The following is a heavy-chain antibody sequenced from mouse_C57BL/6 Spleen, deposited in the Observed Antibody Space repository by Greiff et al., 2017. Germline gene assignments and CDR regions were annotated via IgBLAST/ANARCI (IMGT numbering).Heavy chain of an antibody. CDR2: ISYDGSN. D-gene: IGHD2-4*01. CDR3: ARDLYYDYGRAMDY. V-gene: IGHV3-6*01. Sequence: EVQLQQSGPGLVKPSQSLSLTCSVTGYSITSGYYWNWIRQFPGNKLEWMGYISYDGSNNYNPSLKNRISITRDTSKNQFFLKLNSVTTEDTATYYCARDLYYDYGRAMDYWGQGTSVTVSS. CDR1: GYSITSGYY. J-gene: IGHJ4*01.